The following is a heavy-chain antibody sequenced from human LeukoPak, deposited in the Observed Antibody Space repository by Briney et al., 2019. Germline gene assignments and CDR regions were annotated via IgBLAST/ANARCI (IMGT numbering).Heavy chain of an antibody. Sequence: SETLSLTCTVSGGSITSYYWNWIRQPPGKGLEWIGHIHYTGSTSYNPSLKSRVTISVDWSKNQFSLKLSSVTAADTAVYYCSSNSEGVNAAHDWGQGTLVTVSS. CDR2: IHYTGST. J-gene: IGHJ4*02. V-gene: IGHV4-59*12. D-gene: IGHD1-1*01. CDR1: GGSITSYY. CDR3: SSNSEGVNAAHD.